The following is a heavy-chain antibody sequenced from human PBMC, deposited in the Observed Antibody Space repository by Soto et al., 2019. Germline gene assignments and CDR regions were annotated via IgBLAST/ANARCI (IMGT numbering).Heavy chain of an antibody. Sequence: GASVKVSCKASGYTFTSYGISWVRQAPGQGLEWMGWISAYNGNTNYAQKLQGRVTMTTDTSTSTAYMELRSLRSDDTAVYYCACAHGIVVVPAARGHDAFDIWGQGTMVTVSS. CDR2: ISAYNGNT. D-gene: IGHD2-2*01. J-gene: IGHJ3*02. CDR3: ACAHGIVVVPAARGHDAFDI. CDR1: GYTFTSYG. V-gene: IGHV1-18*01.